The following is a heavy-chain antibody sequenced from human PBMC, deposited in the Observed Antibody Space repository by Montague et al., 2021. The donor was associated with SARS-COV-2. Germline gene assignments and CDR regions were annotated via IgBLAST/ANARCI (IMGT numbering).Heavy chain of an antibody. J-gene: IGHJ2*01. D-gene: IGHD5-12*01. CDR3: ARRRWLTDNWYFDL. Sequence: SLRLSCAASGFTVSSNYMSWVRQAPGKGLEWVSVIYSGVSTYYAXSVXSRFTISRHNSKNTLYLQMNSLRAEDTAVYYCARRRWLTDNWYFDLWGRGTLVTVSS. CDR2: IYSGVST. CDR1: GFTVSSNY. V-gene: IGHV3-53*04.